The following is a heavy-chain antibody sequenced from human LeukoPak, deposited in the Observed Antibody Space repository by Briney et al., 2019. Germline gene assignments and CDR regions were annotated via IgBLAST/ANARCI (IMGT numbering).Heavy chain of an antibody. D-gene: IGHD6-13*01. Sequence: GGSLRLSCAASGFTFNSYSMNWVRQAPGKGLEWVSYISSTSSTIYYADSVKGRFTISRDNAKNSLYLQMNSLRAEDTAVYYCARELLGAGTDLDYWGQGTLVTVSS. V-gene: IGHV3-48*04. J-gene: IGHJ4*02. CDR2: ISSTSSTI. CDR1: GFTFNSYS. CDR3: ARELLGAGTDLDY.